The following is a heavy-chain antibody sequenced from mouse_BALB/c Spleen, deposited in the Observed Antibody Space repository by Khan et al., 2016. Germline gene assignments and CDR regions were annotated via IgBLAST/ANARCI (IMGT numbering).Heavy chain of an antibody. CDR2: INTYSGES. D-gene: IGHD1-1*01. V-gene: IGHV9-3-1*01. J-gene: IGHJ1*01. CDR3: ARYRYYYGSSRYFDV. CDR1: GYTFTNYG. Sequence: QIQLVQSGPELKKPGETVKISCKASGYTFTNYGMNWVKQAPGKGLKWMGWINTYSGESTYADDFKGRFAFSLETSANNAYLQLNNLKNEATATYYCARYRYYYGSSRYFDVWGAGTTVTVSS.